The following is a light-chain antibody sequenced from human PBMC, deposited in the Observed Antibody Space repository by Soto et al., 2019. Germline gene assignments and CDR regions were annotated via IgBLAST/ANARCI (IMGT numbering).Light chain of an antibody. J-gene: IGKJ5*01. Sequence: VLTHSQVTLSLSPGERPTLSYRASQSVSTFLAWYQQRPGQAPXXLXXDAYYRATDIPPRFSGSGSGTDFTLTISSLEPEDFAVYDGEERSSRPPTITFGQGTRLEIK. CDR3: EERSSRPPTIT. V-gene: IGKV3-11*01. CDR2: DAY. CDR1: QSVSTF.